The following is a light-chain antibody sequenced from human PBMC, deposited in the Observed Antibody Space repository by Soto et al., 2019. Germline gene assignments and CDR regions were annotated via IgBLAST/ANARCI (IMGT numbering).Light chain of an antibody. CDR3: QNYGYSQWT. CDR1: QTGNNNY. J-gene: IGKJ1*01. Sequence: IVFTQSPGTLSLSPGERATLSCRASQTGNNNYLAWYQHKSGQAPRLLIYGVYTRASGIPDRFSGSGSGTEFTLTITRLEPEDSAVYFCQNYGYSQWTFGQGTKVDNK. V-gene: IGKV3-20*01. CDR2: GVY.